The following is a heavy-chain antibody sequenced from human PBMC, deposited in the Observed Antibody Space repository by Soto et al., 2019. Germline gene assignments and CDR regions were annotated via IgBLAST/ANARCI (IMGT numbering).Heavy chain of an antibody. CDR3: ARDLRTSGAAADDFDY. V-gene: IGHV3-33*01. J-gene: IGHJ4*02. D-gene: IGHD6-25*01. Sequence: PGGSLRLSCAASGFTFSIYGMHWVRQAPGKGLEWVAVIWYDGSNKYYADSVKGRFTISRDNSKNTLYLQMNSLRAADTGVYYCARDLRTSGAAADDFDYWGQGKLVTVSS. CDR1: GFTFSIYG. CDR2: IWYDGSNK.